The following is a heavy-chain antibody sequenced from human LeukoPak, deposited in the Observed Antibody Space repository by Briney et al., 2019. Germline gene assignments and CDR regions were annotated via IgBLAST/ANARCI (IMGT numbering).Heavy chain of an antibody. CDR3: ARDGQYSARYDI. CDR2: IYYSGST. D-gene: IGHD4-11*01. CDR1: GGSISSTNYY. J-gene: IGHJ3*02. Sequence: SETLSLTCTVSGGSISSTNYYWGWIRQPPGKGLEWIGSIYYSGSTYYNPSLKSRVTISVDTSKNQFSLRLSSVTAADTAVYYCARDGQYSARYDIWGQGTMVTVSS. V-gene: IGHV4-39*07.